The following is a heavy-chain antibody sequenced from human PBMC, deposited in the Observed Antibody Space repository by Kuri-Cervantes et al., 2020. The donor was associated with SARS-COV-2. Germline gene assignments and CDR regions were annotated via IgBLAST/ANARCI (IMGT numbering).Heavy chain of an antibody. CDR1: GFTFDDYA. CDR3: ARVYNGGSGYSKGWFDP. Sequence: GESLKISCAASGFTFDDYAMHWVRQALGKGLEWVSLISWDGGSTYYADSVKGRFTISRDNAKNTLYLQMNSLRAEDTAVYYCARVYNGGSGYSKGWFDPWGQGTLVTVSS. J-gene: IGHJ5*02. D-gene: IGHD3-22*01. V-gene: IGHV3-43D*04. CDR2: ISWDGGST.